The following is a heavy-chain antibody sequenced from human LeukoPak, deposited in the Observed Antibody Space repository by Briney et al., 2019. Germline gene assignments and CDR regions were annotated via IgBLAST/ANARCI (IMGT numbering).Heavy chain of an antibody. J-gene: IGHJ4*02. V-gene: IGHV1-2*02. CDR1: GYTFTCYY. D-gene: IGHD3-10*01. CDR3: ARSRTGSGFLFDY. CDR2: INPNGGGT. Sequence: ASVKVSCKASGYTFTCYYMHWVRQAPGQALEWMGWINPNGGGTNYAQKFQGRVTMTRDTSISTAYMELSRLRSDDTAVYYCARSRTGSGFLFDYWGQGTLVTVSS.